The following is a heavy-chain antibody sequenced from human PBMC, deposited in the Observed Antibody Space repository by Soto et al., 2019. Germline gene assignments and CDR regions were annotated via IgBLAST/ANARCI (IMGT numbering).Heavy chain of an antibody. CDR2: INPSGGST. V-gene: IGHV1-46*01. D-gene: IGHD3-10*01. J-gene: IGHJ6*02. CDR1: GYTFTSYY. Sequence: ASVKVSCKASGYTFTSYYMHWVRQAPGQGLEWMGIINPSGGSTSYAQKFQGRVTMTRDTSTSTVYMELSSLRSEDTAVYYCARDTWFGELRIQPTYGMDVWGQGTTVTVS. CDR3: ARDTWFGELRIQPTYGMDV.